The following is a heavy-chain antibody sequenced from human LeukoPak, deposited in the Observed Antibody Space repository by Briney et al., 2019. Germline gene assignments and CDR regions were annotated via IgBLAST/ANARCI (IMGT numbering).Heavy chain of an antibody. Sequence: GALVKVSCKASGYTFTSYGISWVRQAPGQGLEWMGWISAYNGNTNYAQKLQGRVTMTTDTSTSTAYMELRSLRSDDTAVYYCARDRYCSSTSCYTYYYYGMDVWGQGTTVTVSS. D-gene: IGHD2-2*02. CDR1: GYTFTSYG. CDR3: ARDRYCSSTSCYTYYYYGMDV. CDR2: ISAYNGNT. J-gene: IGHJ6*02. V-gene: IGHV1-18*01.